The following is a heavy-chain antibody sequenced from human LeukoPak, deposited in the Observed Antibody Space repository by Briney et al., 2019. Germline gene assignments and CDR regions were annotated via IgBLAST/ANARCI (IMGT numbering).Heavy chain of an antibody. Sequence: GGSLTLSCAASGFIFNNSGMGWVRQAPGRGLEWVSAIGASGLTAYYGDSVKGRFTISRDNAKNTLYLHMSSLRGEDTAIYYCTENTWGRGTRVTVSS. J-gene: IGHJ4*02. CDR1: GFIFNNSG. CDR3: TENT. V-gene: IGHV3-23*01. CDR2: IGASGLTA.